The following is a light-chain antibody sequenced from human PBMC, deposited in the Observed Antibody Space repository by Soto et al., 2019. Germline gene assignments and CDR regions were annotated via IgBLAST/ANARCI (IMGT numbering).Light chain of an antibody. CDR2: GAS. J-gene: IGKJ1*01. Sequence: EIVMTQSPATLSVSPGERATLSCRAGQSVSSNLAWYQQKPGQAPRLLIYGASTRATGIPARFSGSGPGTEFTLTISSLQSEDFAVYYCQQYNNWPPWTFGQGTKVDIK. CDR1: QSVSSN. CDR3: QQYNNWPPWT. V-gene: IGKV3-15*01.